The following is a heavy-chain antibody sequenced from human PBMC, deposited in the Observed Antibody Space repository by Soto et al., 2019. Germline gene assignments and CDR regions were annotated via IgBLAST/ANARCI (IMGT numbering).Heavy chain of an antibody. V-gene: IGHV3-23*01. J-gene: IGHJ4*02. CDR3: AKDLGCSGGSCYEQSPFDY. D-gene: IGHD2-15*01. CDR1: GFTFSSYA. Sequence: EVQLLESGGGLVQPGGSLRLSCAASGFTFSSYAMSWVRQAPGKGLEWVSAISGSGGSTYYADSVKGRFTISRDNSKNTLYLQMNSLRAEDTAVYYCAKDLGCSGGSCYEQSPFDYWGQGTLVTVSS. CDR2: ISGSGGST.